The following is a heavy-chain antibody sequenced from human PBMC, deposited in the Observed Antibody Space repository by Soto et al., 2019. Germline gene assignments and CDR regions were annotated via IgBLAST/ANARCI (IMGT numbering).Heavy chain of an antibody. V-gene: IGHV3-23*01. CDR2: ISGSGGST. Sequence: GSLRLSCAASGFTFSSYAMSWVRQAPGKGLEWVSAISGSGGSTYYADSVKGRSTISRDNSKNTLYLQMNSLRAEDTAVYYCARTSSGYFHSDYWGQGTLVTVS. J-gene: IGHJ4*02. CDR1: GFTFSSYA. D-gene: IGHD3-22*01. CDR3: ARTSSGYFHSDY.